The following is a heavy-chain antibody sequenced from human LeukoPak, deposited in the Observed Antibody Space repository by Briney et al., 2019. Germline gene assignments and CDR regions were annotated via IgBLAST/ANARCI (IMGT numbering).Heavy chain of an antibody. D-gene: IGHD3-3*02. CDR2: IYTSGST. J-gene: IGHJ3*02. CDR3: ARVAHFWSGYLNGDAFDI. CDR1: GGSISSYY. V-gene: IGHV4-4*07. Sequence: SETLSLTCTVSGGSISSYYWSRIRQPAGKGLEWIGRIYTSGSTNYNPSLKSRVTMSVDTSKNQFSLKLSSVTAADTAVYYCARVAHFWSGYLNGDAFDIWGQGTMVTVSS.